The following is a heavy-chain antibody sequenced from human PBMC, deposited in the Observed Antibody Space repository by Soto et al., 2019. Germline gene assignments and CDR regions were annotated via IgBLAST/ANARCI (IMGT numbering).Heavy chain of an antibody. CDR1: GGSISSGGYS. CDR2: IYQSGSS. V-gene: IGHV4-30-2*01. CDR3: ARAHYYYGMDV. J-gene: IGHJ6*01. Sequence: SETLSLTCGVSGGSISSGGYSWNWIRQPPGKGLEWIGYIYQSGSSYYNPSLKSRVTISIDRSKNQFSLNLSSVTAADTAMYYCARAHYYYGMDVWGQGTTVTVSS.